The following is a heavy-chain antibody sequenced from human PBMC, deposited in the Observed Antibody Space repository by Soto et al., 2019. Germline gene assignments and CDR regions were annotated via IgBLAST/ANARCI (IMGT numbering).Heavy chain of an antibody. J-gene: IGHJ5*02. CDR1: GFTLTSYA. Sequence: EVQLLESGGGLVQPGGSLRLSCTASGFTLTSYAINWVRQAPGKGLEWVSATTGGAGLTYYADSVKGRFSVSSDNPCNTLYLRLNSLRPEDTAVYYCARVDRGSVARPTRLDPWGQGTLVTVSS. CDR3: ARVDRGSVARPTRLDP. D-gene: IGHD2-21*01. CDR2: TTGGAGLT. V-gene: IGHV3-23*01.